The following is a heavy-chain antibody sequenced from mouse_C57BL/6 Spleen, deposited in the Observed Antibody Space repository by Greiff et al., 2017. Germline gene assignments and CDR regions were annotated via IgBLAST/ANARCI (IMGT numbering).Heavy chain of an antibody. Sequence: VQLQQSGPVLVKPGASVKMSCKASGYTFTDYYMNWVKQSHGKSLEWIGVINPYNGGTSYNQKFKGKATLTVDKSSSTAYMELNSLTSEDSAVYYCARCDYDPYYYAMDYWGQGTSVTVSS. D-gene: IGHD2-4*01. J-gene: IGHJ4*01. CDR1: GYTFTDYY. V-gene: IGHV1-19*01. CDR3: ARCDYDPYYYAMDY. CDR2: INPYNGGT.